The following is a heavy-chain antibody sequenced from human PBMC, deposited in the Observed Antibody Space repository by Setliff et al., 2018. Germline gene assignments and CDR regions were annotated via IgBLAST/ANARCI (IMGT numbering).Heavy chain of an antibody. CDR1: GGSISRYH. CDR2: VYTSGST. Sequence: SETLSLTCTVSGGSISRYHWSWIRQPPGKGLEWIGYVYTSGSTNYNPSLKSRVTISGDTSQNYFSLKLTSVTEADTAVYYCARGPPGYYYYMNVWGQGTTVTVSS. J-gene: IGHJ6*03. V-gene: IGHV4-59*13. CDR3: ARGPPGYYYYMNV.